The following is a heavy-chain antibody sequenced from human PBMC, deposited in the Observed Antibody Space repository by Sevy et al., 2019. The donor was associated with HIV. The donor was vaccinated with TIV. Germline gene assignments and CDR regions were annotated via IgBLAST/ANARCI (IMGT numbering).Heavy chain of an antibody. CDR3: VGPKRTYMSGWHYFDY. Sequence: SETLSLTCTVSGASIRSSGYYWGWIRQPPGKGLEWIASINSSGITFHNPSLKSRVTISADMSKNQFSLSLSSVTAADSSTYFCVGPKRTYMSGWHYFDYWGQGTVVTVSS. J-gene: IGHJ4*02. CDR1: GASIRSSGYY. D-gene: IGHD6-25*01. CDR2: INSSGIT. V-gene: IGHV4-39*01.